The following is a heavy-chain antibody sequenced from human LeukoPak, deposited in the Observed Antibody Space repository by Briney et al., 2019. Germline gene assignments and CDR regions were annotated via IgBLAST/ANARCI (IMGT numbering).Heavy chain of an antibody. D-gene: IGHD1-26*01. CDR1: GYSFTTYW. J-gene: IGHJ4*02. CDR2: IYPGDSDT. Sequence: GESLKISCQGSGYSFTTYWIGWVRQMPGKGLECMGIIYPGDSDTRYSPSFQGQVTISVDKSISVAYLQWTSLKASDAAMYYCARPKVVGSTTSPLDYWGQGTLVTVSS. V-gene: IGHV5-51*01. CDR3: ARPKVVGSTTSPLDY.